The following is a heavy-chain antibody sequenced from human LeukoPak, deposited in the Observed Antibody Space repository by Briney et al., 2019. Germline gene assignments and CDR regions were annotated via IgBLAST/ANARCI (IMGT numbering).Heavy chain of an antibody. J-gene: IGHJ4*02. CDR3: AREPRPRGGWFVSD. CDR1: GYTLNEVS. D-gene: IGHD6-19*01. Sequence: ASVKVSCKVAGYTLNEVSMHWVRQAPGQGLEWMGWINPNSGGTKYAQKFQGRVTMTRDTSISTVYMELSRLRSDDTAIYYCAREPRPRGGWFVSDWGQGTLVTVSS. V-gene: IGHV1-2*02. CDR2: INPNSGGT.